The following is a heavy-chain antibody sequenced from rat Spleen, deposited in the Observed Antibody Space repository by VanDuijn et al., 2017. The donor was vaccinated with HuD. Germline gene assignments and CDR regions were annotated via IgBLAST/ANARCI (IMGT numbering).Heavy chain of an antibody. CDR2: INKVSSTI. CDR3: AREGRQEGFAY. CDR1: GFNFNDYW. Sequence: EVKLVESGGGLVQPGRSLKLSCAASGFNFNDYWMGWVRQAPGKGLEWIGEINKVSSTINYTPSLKDKFTISRDNAQNTLYLQMNKLGSEETAIYYCAREGRQEGFAYWGQDTLVTVSS. D-gene: IGHD1-11*01. J-gene: IGHJ3*01. V-gene: IGHV4-2*01.